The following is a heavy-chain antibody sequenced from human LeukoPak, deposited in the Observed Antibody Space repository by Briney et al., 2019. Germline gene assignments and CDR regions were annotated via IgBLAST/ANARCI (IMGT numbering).Heavy chain of an antibody. V-gene: IGHV4-34*01. Sequence: SETLSLTCAVYGGSFSGYYWSWIRQPPGKGLEWIGEINHSGSTNYNPSLKSRVTISVDTSKNQFSLKLSSVTAADTAVYCCASTGIAAAGYMYYFDYWGQGTLVTVSS. D-gene: IGHD6-13*01. J-gene: IGHJ4*02. CDR3: ASTGIAAAGYMYYFDY. CDR1: GGSFSGYY. CDR2: INHSGST.